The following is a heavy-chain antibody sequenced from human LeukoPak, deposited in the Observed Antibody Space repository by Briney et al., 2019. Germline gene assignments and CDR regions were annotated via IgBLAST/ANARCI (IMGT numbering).Heavy chain of an antibody. CDR3: TTYTVFDY. V-gene: IGHV3-15*01. D-gene: IGHD3-16*01. CDR2: IKSKTDGGTT. J-gene: IGHJ4*02. Sequence: ETLSLTCAVYGGSFSGYYWSWVRQAPGKGLEWVGRIKSKTDGGTTDYAAPVKGRFTISRDDSKNTLYLQMNSLKTEDTAVYYCTTYTVFDYWGQGTLVTVSS. CDR1: GGSFSGYY.